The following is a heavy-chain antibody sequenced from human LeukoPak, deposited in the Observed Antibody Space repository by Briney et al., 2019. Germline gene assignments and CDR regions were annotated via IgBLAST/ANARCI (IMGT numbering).Heavy chain of an antibody. CDR2: IYYSGST. CDR1: GGSISSSSYY. V-gene: IGHV4-39*07. J-gene: IGHJ4*02. CDR3: AKLNGGVVAATAYYFDY. D-gene: IGHD2-15*01. Sequence: PSETLSLTCTVSGGSISSSSYYWGWIRQPPGKGLEWIGSIYYSGSTYYNPSLKSRVTISVDTSKNQFSLKLSSVTAADTAVYYWAKLNGGVVAATAYYFDYWGQGTLVTVSS.